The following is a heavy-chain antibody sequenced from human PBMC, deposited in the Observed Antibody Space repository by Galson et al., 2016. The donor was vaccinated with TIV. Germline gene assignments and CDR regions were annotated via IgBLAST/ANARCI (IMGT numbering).Heavy chain of an antibody. CDR3: ARHANYFDSSGFPPYWHFDL. Sequence: ETLSLTCSVSGLSVRSGSFYWSWIRQPPGKGLEWTGYIYYSGTTNPNPSLKSRVTISVDTSKNQFSLRLRSVTAADTAVYYCARHANYFDSSGFPPYWHFDLWGRGTLVTVSS. CDR2: IYYSGTT. V-gene: IGHV4-61*01. J-gene: IGHJ2*01. D-gene: IGHD3-22*01. CDR1: GLSVRSGSFY.